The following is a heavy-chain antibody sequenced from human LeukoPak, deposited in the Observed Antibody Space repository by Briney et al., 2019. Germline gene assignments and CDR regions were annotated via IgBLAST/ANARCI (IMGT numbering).Heavy chain of an antibody. J-gene: IGHJ4*02. CDR1: GFTFSSYA. Sequence: GGSLRLSCAASGFTFSSYAMSWVRQAPGKGLEWVSAISGSGGSTYYADSVKGRFTISRDNSKNTLYLQMNSLRAEDTAVYYCAKDLYYYDSSGYFDYWGQGTLVTVSS. D-gene: IGHD3-22*01. CDR2: ISGSGGST. V-gene: IGHV3-23*01. CDR3: AKDLYYYDSSGYFDY.